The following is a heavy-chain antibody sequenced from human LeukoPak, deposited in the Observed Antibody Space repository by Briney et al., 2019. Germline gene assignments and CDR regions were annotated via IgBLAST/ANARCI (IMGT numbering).Heavy chain of an antibody. CDR1: GYTFTSYD. Sequence: ASVKVSCKASGYTFTSYDINWVRQATGQGLEWMGWMNPNSGNTGYAQKFQGRVTMTRNTSISTAYMELSSLRSEDTAVHYCARARRYCSGGSCYYYYMDVWGKGTTVTVSS. CDR3: ARARRYCSGGSCYYYYMDV. J-gene: IGHJ6*03. CDR2: MNPNSGNT. D-gene: IGHD2-15*01. V-gene: IGHV1-8*01.